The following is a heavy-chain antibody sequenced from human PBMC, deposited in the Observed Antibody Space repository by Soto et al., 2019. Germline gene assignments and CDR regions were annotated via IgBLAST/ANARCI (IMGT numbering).Heavy chain of an antibody. V-gene: IGHV3-30*18. CDR1: GFRFSGYG. J-gene: IGHJ5*02. D-gene: IGHD1-1*01. CDR3: AKHRECEYNNGRPQGS. CDR2: ISNDVSNK. Sequence: GGSLRLSCAASGFRFSGYGMHWVRQAPGKGLEWLAAISNDVSNKYYGDSVKGRFTISRDNSKNTLYLQINSLRAEDTAVYYCAKHRECEYNNGRPQGSWGQGTQVTVSS.